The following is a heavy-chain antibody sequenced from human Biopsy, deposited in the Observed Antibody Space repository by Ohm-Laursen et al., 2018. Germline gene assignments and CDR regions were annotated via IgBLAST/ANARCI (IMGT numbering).Heavy chain of an antibody. V-gene: IGHV1-18*01. J-gene: IGHJ6*02. CDR3: ARAKLEPVYYYYGMDV. Sequence: ASVKASCKASGYTFSNYGISWVRQAPGQGLEWMGWINTENGNTIYAQNLQGRVTMTADTSTSTAYMEVTSLRSDDTAAYYCARAKLEPVYYYYGMDVWGQGTTVTVSS. CDR2: INTENGNT. D-gene: IGHD1-1*01. CDR1: GYTFSNYG.